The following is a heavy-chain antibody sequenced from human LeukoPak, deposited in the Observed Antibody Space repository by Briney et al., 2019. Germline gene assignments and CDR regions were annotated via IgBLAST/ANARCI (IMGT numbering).Heavy chain of an antibody. CDR1: GYNVSNYW. CDR3: ARRQCSGGSCYYFDS. CDR2: IHPGDSST. V-gene: IGHV5-51*01. J-gene: IGHJ4*02. D-gene: IGHD2-15*01. Sequence: GESLKISCKGFGYNVSNYWIGWVRQMPGKGLEWMGLIHPGDSSTRYSPSLQGQVTILSDKSINTAYLQWSSLKASDTAMYYCARRQCSGGSCYYFDSWGQGTLVTVSS.